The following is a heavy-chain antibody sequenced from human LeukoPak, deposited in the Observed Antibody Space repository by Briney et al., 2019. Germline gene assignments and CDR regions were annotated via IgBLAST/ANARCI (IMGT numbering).Heavy chain of an antibody. CDR3: ARGAHSSSRRYYFDY. V-gene: IGHV3-21*04. D-gene: IGHD6-13*01. CDR2: ISSSSSYI. J-gene: IGHJ4*02. Sequence: GGSLRLSCAASGFTFSSYSMNWVRQAPGKGLEWVSSISSSSSYIYYADSVKGRFTISRDNAKNSLYLQMNSLRAEDTAVYYCARGAHSSSRRYYFDYWGQGTLVTVSS. CDR1: GFTFSSYS.